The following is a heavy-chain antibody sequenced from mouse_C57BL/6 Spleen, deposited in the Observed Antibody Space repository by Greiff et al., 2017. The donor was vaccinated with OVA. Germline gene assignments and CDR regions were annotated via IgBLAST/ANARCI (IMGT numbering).Heavy chain of an antibody. D-gene: IGHD2-1*01. Sequence: EVMLVESGGGLVKPGGSLKLSCAASGFTFSDYGMHWVRQAPEKGLEWVAYISSGSSTIYYADTVKGRFTISRDNAKNTLFLQMTSLRSEDTAMYYCARPRKLLWYWYFDVWGTGTTVTVSS. CDR1: GFTFSDYG. CDR3: ARPRKLLWYWYFDV. V-gene: IGHV5-17*01. CDR2: ISSGSSTI. J-gene: IGHJ1*03.